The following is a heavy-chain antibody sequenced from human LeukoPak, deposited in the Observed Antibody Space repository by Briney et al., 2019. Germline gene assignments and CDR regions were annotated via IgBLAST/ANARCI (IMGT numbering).Heavy chain of an antibody. J-gene: IGHJ4*02. Sequence: GGSLRLSCAGSGFTFSDFYMNWIRQAPGKGLEWLAYISPSGSYTTYADSVKGRFVISRDNTKNSVSLHMNTLTADDTAVYFCASDQVSGVFDCWGQGARVTVSS. CDR1: GFTFSDFY. V-gene: IGHV3-11*05. CDR2: ISPSGSYT. D-gene: IGHD5/OR15-5a*01. CDR3: ASDQVSGVFDC.